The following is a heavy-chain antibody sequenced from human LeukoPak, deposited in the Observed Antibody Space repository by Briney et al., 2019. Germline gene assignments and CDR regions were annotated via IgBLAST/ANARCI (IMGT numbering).Heavy chain of an antibody. CDR2: INGNGGST. CDR1: RFTFSDYS. D-gene: IGHD6-19*01. Sequence: PGGSLRLSCSASRFTFSDYSMHWVRQAPGKGLEYVSAINGNGGSTYYADSVKGRFTISRDNSKNTLYLQMSSLRAEDTAVYYCVKVVGSGWYDWGQRTLVTVSS. J-gene: IGHJ4*02. V-gene: IGHV3-64D*06. CDR3: VKVVGSGWYD.